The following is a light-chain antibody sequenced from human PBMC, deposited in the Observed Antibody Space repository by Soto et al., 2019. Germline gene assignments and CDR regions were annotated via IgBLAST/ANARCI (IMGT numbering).Light chain of an antibody. Sequence: EVVLTQSPVTLSLSPGERATLSCRASQSVTTYLAWYQQKPGQAPRLLIYDATNRATGIPARFSGSGSGTDFTLTISSLQPEDFAVYYCQQRSNWPPRITFGQGTRLENK. CDR1: QSVTTY. CDR3: QQRSNWPPRIT. J-gene: IGKJ5*01. CDR2: DAT. V-gene: IGKV3-11*01.